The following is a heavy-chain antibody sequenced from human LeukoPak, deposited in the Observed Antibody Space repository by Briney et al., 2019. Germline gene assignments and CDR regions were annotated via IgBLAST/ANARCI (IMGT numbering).Heavy chain of an antibody. V-gene: IGHV4-59*01. CDR2: IYYSGST. CDR1: GGSISSYY. J-gene: IGHJ4*02. Sequence: SETLSLTCTVSGGSISSYYWSWIRQPPGKGLEWIGYIYYSGSTNYNPSLKSRVTISVDTSKNQFSLKLSSVTAAETAVYYCARDGGSYYFDYWGQGTLVTVSS. CDR3: ARDGGSYYFDY. D-gene: IGHD1-26*01.